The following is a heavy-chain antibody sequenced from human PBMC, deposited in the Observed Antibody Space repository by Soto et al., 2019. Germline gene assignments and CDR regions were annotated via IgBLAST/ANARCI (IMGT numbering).Heavy chain of an antibody. V-gene: IGHV3-30*18. D-gene: IGHD6-19*01. CDR3: AKAPGGSGSSWFDP. CDR1: GFNFSNYA. CDR2: ISYEGSNK. Sequence: GGSLRLSCAASGFNFSNYAMHWVRQAPGKGLEWLAIISYEGSNKYSADSVKGRFTISRDNAKNALYLQMNSLRPEDTAVYYCAKAPGGSGSSWFDPWGQGTLVTVSS. J-gene: IGHJ5*02.